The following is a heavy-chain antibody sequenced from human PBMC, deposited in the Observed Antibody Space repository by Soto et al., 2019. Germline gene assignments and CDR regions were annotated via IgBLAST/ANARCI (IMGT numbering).Heavy chain of an antibody. Sequence: GGSLRLSCAASGFTFSSYAMSWVRQAPGKGLEWVSAISGSGGSTYYADSVKGRFTISRDNSKNTLYLQMNSLRAEDTAVYYCAKISRSITMVRGTNLDYWGQGTLVTVAS. D-gene: IGHD3-10*01. V-gene: IGHV3-23*01. CDR1: GFTFSSYA. J-gene: IGHJ4*02. CDR2: ISGSGGST. CDR3: AKISRSITMVRGTNLDY.